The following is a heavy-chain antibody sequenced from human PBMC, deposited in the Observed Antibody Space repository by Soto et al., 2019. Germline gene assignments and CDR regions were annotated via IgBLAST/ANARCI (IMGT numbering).Heavy chain of an antibody. Sequence: QVQLVESGGGLVKPGGSLSLSCAASGFTFSDYYMSWIRQAPGKGLEWVSYISSSSSYTNYADSVKGRFTISRDNAKNSLYLQMNSLRAEDTAVYYCARDLSRYDSSGYQLGDAFDIWGQGTMVTVSS. CDR1: GFTFSDYY. D-gene: IGHD3-22*01. CDR2: ISSSSSYT. CDR3: ARDLSRYDSSGYQLGDAFDI. J-gene: IGHJ3*02. V-gene: IGHV3-11*05.